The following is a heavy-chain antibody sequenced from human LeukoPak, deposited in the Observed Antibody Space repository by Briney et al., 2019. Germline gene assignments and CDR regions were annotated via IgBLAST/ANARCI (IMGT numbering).Heavy chain of an antibody. V-gene: IGHV3-48*03. CDR2: ISSSGSAI. J-gene: IGHJ4*02. Sequence: GGSLRLSCAASGFTLSSYEMNWVRQAPGKGLEWVSKISSSGSAIYYADSVKGRFTISRDNAKSSLYLQMNSLRVEDTAVHYCARGGSLGYWGQGTLVTVSS. CDR3: ARGGSLGY. CDR1: GFTLSSYE. D-gene: IGHD6-19*01.